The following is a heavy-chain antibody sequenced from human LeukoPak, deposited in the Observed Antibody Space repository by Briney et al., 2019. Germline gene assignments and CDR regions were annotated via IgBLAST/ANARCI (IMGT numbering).Heavy chain of an antibody. D-gene: IGHD3-16*01. V-gene: IGHV4-4*07. CDR3: ASGGSGWFDP. CDR1: GGSISIYY. Sequence: SETLSLTCTVSGGSISIYYWSWIRQPAGKGLEWIGRIYTSGSTNYNPSLKSRVTMSVDTSKNQFSMKLSSVTVEDTAVYYCASGGSGWFDPWGQGTLVTVYS. J-gene: IGHJ5*02. CDR2: IYTSGST.